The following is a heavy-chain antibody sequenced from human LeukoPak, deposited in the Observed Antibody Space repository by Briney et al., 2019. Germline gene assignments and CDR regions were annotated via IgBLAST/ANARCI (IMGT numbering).Heavy chain of an antibody. V-gene: IGHV3-48*03. CDR1: GFTFSSYE. J-gene: IGHJ3*02. Sequence: GGSLRLSCAASGFTFSSYEMNWVRQAPGKGLEWVSYISSSGSTIYYADSVKGRFTISRDNAKNSLYLQMNSLRAEDTAVYYCARTDPYSGSYLDAFDIWGQGTMVTVSS. CDR3: ARTDPYSGSYLDAFDI. CDR2: ISSSGSTI. D-gene: IGHD1-26*01.